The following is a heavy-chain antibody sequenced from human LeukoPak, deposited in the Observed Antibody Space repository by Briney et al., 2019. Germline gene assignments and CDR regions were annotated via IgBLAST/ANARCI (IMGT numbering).Heavy chain of an antibody. CDR2: INSDGSST. Sequence: GGSLRLSCAASGFTFSSYWMHWVRQAPGKGLLWVSRINSDGSSTSYADSVKGRFTISRDNAKNTLYLQMNSLRAEDTAVYYCARDIGAWSAYWGQGTLVTVSS. D-gene: IGHD6-19*01. V-gene: IGHV3-74*01. CDR3: ARDIGAWSAY. CDR1: GFTFSSYW. J-gene: IGHJ4*02.